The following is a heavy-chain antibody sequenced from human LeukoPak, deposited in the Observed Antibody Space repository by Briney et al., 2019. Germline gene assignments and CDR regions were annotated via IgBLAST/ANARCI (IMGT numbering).Heavy chain of an antibody. D-gene: IGHD5-12*01. CDR3: ARSSCYDALVY. CDR2: ISSSGSTI. Sequence: GGSLRLSCAASGFTFSAYYMSWIRQAPGKGLEWVSYISSSGSTIYYADSVKGRFTISRDNAKNSLYLRMNSLRAEDTDVYYCARSSCYDALVYWGQGTLVTVSS. V-gene: IGHV3-11*01. J-gene: IGHJ4*02. CDR1: GFTFSAYY.